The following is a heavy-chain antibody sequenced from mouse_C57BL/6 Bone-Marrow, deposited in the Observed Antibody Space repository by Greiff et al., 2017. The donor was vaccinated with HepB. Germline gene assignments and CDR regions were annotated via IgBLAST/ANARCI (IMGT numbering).Heavy chain of an antibody. Sequence: VKLVESGGGLVQPGGSLKLSCAASGFTFSDYGMAWVRQAPRKGPEWVAFISNLAYSIYYADTVTGRFTISRENAKNTLYLEMSSLRSEDTAMYYCARLTPYWYFDVWGTGTTVTVSS. V-gene: IGHV5-15*01. J-gene: IGHJ1*03. CDR3: ARLTPYWYFDV. CDR2: ISNLAYSI. CDR1: GFTFSDYG. D-gene: IGHD1-3*01.